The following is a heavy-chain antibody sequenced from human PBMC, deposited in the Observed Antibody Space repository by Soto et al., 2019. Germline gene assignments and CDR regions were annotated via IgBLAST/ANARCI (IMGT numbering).Heavy chain of an antibody. V-gene: IGHV3-66*01. J-gene: IGHJ4*02. D-gene: IGHD6-19*01. Sequence: GGSLRLSCAASGFTVSSNYMTWVRQAPGKGLEWVSVVYSGGETYYADPVKGRFTISRDSSKNTLYLQMNSLRVEDTAVYYCARDDIAVTGRDYWGQGTLVTVSS. CDR3: ARDDIAVTGRDY. CDR1: GFTVSSNY. CDR2: VYSGGET.